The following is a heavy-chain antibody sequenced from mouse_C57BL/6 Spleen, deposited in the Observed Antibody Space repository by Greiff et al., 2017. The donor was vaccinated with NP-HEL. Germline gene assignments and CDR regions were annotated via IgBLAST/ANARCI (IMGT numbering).Heavy chain of an antibody. V-gene: IGHV2-5*01. Sequence: QVQLKQSGPGLVQPSQSLSITCTVSGFSLTSYGVHWVRQSPGKGLEWLGVIWRGGSTDYNAAFMSRLSITKDNSKSQVFFKMNSLQADDTAIYYCAKNGGYGNLGTTTYYCDYWGQGTTLTVSS. CDR1: GFSLTSYG. D-gene: IGHD2-1*01. CDR3: AKNGGYGNLGTTTYYCDY. J-gene: IGHJ2*01. CDR2: IWRGGST.